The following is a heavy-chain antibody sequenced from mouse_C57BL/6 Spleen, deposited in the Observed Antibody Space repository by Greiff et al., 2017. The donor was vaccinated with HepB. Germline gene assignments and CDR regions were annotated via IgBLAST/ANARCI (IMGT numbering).Heavy chain of an antibody. CDR2: IWGDGST. Sequence: QVQLKESGPGLVAPSQSLSITCTVSGFSLTSYGVSWVRQPPGKGLEWLGVIWGDGSTNYHSALISRLSISKDNSKSQVFLKLNSLQTDDTATYYCAKESGTNDFAYWGQGTLVTVSA. D-gene: IGHD4-1*01. CDR3: AKESGTNDFAY. J-gene: IGHJ3*01. CDR1: GFSLTSYG. V-gene: IGHV2-3*01.